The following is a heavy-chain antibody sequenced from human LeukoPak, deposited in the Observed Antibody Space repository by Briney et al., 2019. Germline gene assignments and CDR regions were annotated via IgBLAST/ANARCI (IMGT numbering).Heavy chain of an antibody. D-gene: IGHD6-19*01. CDR3: VRKGTTVALFDY. CDR1: GFIFSTYW. CDR2: IKQDGSET. J-gene: IGHJ4*02. Sequence: PGGSLRLSCAASGFIFSTYWMTWVRQAPGQGLEWVANIKQDGSETYYVDPVKGRFTISRDNAKNSLYLQMNILSLEDTAVYYCVRKGTTVALFDYWGQGSLVTVSS. V-gene: IGHV3-7*01.